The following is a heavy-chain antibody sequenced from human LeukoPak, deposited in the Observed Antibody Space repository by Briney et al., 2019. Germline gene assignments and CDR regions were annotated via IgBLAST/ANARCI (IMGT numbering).Heavy chain of an antibody. V-gene: IGHV4-4*07. D-gene: IGHD3-22*01. CDR2: IYTSGST. CDR1: GGSISSYY. J-gene: IGHJ3*02. CDR3: ARENSSGYDAFDI. Sequence: SETLSLTCTVPGGSISSYYWSWIRQPAGKGLEWIGRIYTSGSTNYNPSLKSRVTMSVDTSKNQSSLKLSSVTAADTAVYYCARENSSGYDAFDIWGQGTMVTVSS.